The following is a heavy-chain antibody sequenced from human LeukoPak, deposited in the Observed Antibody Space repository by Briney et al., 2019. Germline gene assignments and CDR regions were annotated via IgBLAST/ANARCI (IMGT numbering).Heavy chain of an antibody. CDR3: ARRPGLERYHFDY. Sequence: GGSLRLSCAASGFTFSSYAMSWVRQAPGKGLEWVSGISGSGGNTYYADSVRGRFTVSRDNSKNTLYLQLNSLRAEDTAVYYCARRPGLERYHFDYWGQGTLVTVSS. D-gene: IGHD1-1*01. CDR2: ISGSGGNT. J-gene: IGHJ4*02. V-gene: IGHV3-23*01. CDR1: GFTFSSYA.